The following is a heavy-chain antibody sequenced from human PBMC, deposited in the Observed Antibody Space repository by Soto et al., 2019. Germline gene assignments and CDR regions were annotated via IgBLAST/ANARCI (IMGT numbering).Heavy chain of an antibody. Sequence: SETLSLTCTVSGGSISSYYWSWIRQPPGKGLEWIGYIYYSGSTNYNPSLKSRVTISVDTSKNQFSLKLSSVTAADTAVYYCARENVVVVAAIAPWFDPWGQGTLVTVSS. CDR3: ARENVVVVAAIAPWFDP. CDR2: IYYSGST. D-gene: IGHD2-15*01. V-gene: IGHV4-59*01. J-gene: IGHJ5*02. CDR1: GGSISSYY.